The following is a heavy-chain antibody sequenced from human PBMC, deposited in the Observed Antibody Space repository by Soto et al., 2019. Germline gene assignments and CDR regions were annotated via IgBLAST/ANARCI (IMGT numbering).Heavy chain of an antibody. CDR1: GYTFNTYY. CDR3: ARGGHIAVVTASFDN. J-gene: IGHJ4*02. CDR2: INPSGGGT. Sequence: QVQLVQSGAEVRKPGASVKVSCKPSGYTFNTYYLHWLRQAPGQALEWMGVINPSGGGTTYAQKFLGRVTVTRDTSTTTVFMELRSLRSDDTAVYYCARGGHIAVVTASFDNWGQGTLVPVSS. D-gene: IGHD2-21*02. V-gene: IGHV1-46*02.